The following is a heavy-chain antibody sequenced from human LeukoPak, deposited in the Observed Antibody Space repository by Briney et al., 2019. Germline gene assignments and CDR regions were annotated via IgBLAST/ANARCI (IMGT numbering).Heavy chain of an antibody. D-gene: IGHD2-2*01. CDR2: IIPILGIA. V-gene: IGHV1-69*04. J-gene: IGHJ6*02. CDR3: ARDTCSSTSCTYYYGMDV. Sequence: SVKVSCKASGGTFSSYAISWVRQAPGQGLEWMGRIIPILGIANYAQKFQGRVTITADKSTSTAYMELSSLRSEDTAVYYCARDTCSSTSCTYYYGMDVWGQGTTVTVSS. CDR1: GGTFSSYA.